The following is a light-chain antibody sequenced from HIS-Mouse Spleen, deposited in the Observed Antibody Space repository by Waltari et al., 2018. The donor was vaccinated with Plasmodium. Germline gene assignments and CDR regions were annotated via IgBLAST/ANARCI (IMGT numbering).Light chain of an antibody. J-gene: IGLJ3*02. V-gene: IGLV3-1*01. CDR3: QAWDSSTAV. CDR1: KLGDNF. Sequence: SYELTQLPSVSASPGQTAGLTCSGDKLGDNFACWYQQKPGQSPVLVIYQDSKRPSGIHERFSGSNSGNTATLTISGTQAMDEADYYCQAWDSSTAVFGGGTKLTVL. CDR2: QDS.